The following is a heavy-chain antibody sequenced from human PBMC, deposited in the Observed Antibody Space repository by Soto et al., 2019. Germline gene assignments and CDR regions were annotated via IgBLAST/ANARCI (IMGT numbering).Heavy chain of an antibody. CDR1: GPTFSTYG. CDR3: ARDESAGSSTSN. J-gene: IGHJ4*02. V-gene: IGHV3-21*01. CDR2: ITSSGSYI. Sequence: DVQLVESGGGLVKPGGSLRLSCVASGPTFSTYGMNWIRQTPGKGLEWVSSITSSGSYIHYADSVQGRFTVSRDNAKNSMYLQMNSLRVEDTAVYFCARDESAGSSTSNWGQGTLVPVSS. D-gene: IGHD2-2*01.